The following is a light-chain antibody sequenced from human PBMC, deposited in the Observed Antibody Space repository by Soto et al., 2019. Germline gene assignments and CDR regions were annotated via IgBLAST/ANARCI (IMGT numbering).Light chain of an antibody. Sequence: EIAFTQSPGTLSLSPGDRATLSCMASHSINASFLAWFQQKPGQAPRLLIYAASTRATGIPDRFSGSASETDFTLTINRLEPEDSAVYYCQQYASAPFSLGPGTKVDIK. V-gene: IGKV3-20*01. CDR2: AAS. CDR3: QQYASAPFS. CDR1: HSINASF. J-gene: IGKJ3*01.